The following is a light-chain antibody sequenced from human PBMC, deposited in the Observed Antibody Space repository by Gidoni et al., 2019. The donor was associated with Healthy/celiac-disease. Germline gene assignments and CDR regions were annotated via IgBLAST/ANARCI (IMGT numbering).Light chain of an antibody. CDR2: LGS. J-gene: IGKJ3*01. CDR1: PSILHSNGYNH. CDR3: MQALQTPFT. Sequence: DIVMTQSPLSLPVPPGEPASISSRSSPSILHSNGYNHLDWYLQKPGQSPQLLIYLGSNRAFVVPDRFSGSGSGTDFTLKISRVEAEDAWFYYCMQALQTPFTFGPGTKVDIK. V-gene: IGKV2-28*01.